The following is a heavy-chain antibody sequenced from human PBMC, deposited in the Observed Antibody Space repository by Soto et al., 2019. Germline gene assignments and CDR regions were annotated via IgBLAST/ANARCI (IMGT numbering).Heavy chain of an antibody. J-gene: IGHJ5*02. CDR1: GFTFGDYY. Sequence: GGSLRLSCAASGFTFGDYYMSWIRQAPGKGLEWVSYISSSGSSTYYVDSVRGRFTISRDNAKNSLYLQMDSLRADDTAVYYCARGLGPREYCSGGDCYSEAWLDPWGQGTLVTVSS. CDR2: ISSSGSST. CDR3: ARGLGPREYCSGGDCYSEAWLDP. D-gene: IGHD2-15*01. V-gene: IGHV3-11*01.